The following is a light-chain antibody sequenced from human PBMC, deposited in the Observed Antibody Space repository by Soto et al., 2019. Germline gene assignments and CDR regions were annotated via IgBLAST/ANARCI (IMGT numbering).Light chain of an antibody. CDR3: CASAPESTYV. Sequence: QSALAQPPSVSGSPGQSITISCTGTSSDVGAYTSVSWYQQHPHRAPQVIIYKGTQRPSGVSNRFSVSTSGNAASLTISALQADDEADYVCCASAPESTYVFGTGTKVTV. J-gene: IGLJ1*01. CDR1: SSDVGAYTS. V-gene: IGLV2-23*01. CDR2: KGT.